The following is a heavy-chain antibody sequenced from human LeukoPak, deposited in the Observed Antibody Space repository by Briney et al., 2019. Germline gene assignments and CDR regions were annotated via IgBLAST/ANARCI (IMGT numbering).Heavy chain of an antibody. D-gene: IGHD2-21*01. J-gene: IGHJ4*02. CDR2: INSDGSST. CDR1: GFTFNNYW. V-gene: IGHV3-74*01. CDR3: AREEREYCGGDCYGY. Sequence: PGGSLRLSCAASGFTFNNYWMHWVRQGPGKGLVWVSRINSDGSSTSYADSVKGRFTISRDNSKNTPYLQMNSLRAEDTAVYYCAREEREYCGGDCYGYWGQGTLVTVSS.